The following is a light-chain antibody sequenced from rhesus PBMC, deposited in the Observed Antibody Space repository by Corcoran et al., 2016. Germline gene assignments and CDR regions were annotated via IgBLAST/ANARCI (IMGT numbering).Light chain of an antibody. CDR2: YAS. CDR3: QQPISYPYT. V-gene: IGKV1S14*01. J-gene: IGKJ2*01. CDR1: QDISSF. Sequence: DIQMTQSPSSLPASVGDTVTITCRASQDISSFLTWSQQKPGKAPKPLLDYASNLESGVPSSFSGSGSGTDFSLTISSLQPEDFATYYCQQPISYPYTFGQGTKVEI.